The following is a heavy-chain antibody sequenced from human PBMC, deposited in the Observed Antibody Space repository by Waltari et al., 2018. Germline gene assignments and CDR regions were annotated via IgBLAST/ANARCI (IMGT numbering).Heavy chain of an antibody. J-gene: IGHJ4*02. CDR3: ARDWSGSGRGINF. V-gene: IGHV3-7*03. CDR2: IKPDGTDK. D-gene: IGHD3-3*01. Sequence: VESGGGLVQPGGSLRLSCAASGFIFINYWLSWVRQAPGKGLEWVANIKPDGTDKYYVASVWGRFTISRDNTQNSLSLQMTALRDDDTGRYFCARDWSGSGRGINFWGQGVPVTVSS. CDR1: GFIFINYW.